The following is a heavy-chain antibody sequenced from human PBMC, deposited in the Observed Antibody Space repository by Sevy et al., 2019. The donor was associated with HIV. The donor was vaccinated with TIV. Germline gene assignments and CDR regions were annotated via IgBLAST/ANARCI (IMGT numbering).Heavy chain of an antibody. J-gene: IGHJ4*02. Sequence: GGSPRLSCAASGFTLDAYWMHWVRQAPGKGLEWLANINQDGSTKYYAASVKGRFTISRDNAKNLVYLQMNSMGPEDTGLYYCARAIAAAAGFWGQGTLVTVSS. CDR1: GFTLDAYW. D-gene: IGHD6-13*01. CDR3: ARAIAAAAGF. CDR2: INQDGSTK. V-gene: IGHV3-7*01.